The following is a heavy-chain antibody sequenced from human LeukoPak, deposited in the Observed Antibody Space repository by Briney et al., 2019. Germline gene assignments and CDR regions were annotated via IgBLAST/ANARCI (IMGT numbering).Heavy chain of an antibody. CDR3: AKVGSGWPGYYFDY. CDR1: GFTFSSYA. J-gene: IGHJ4*02. Sequence: PGGSLGLSCAASGFTFSSYAMHWVRLSPGKGLEYVSGISSNGGTTSYADSVQGRFTISRDNSKNTLYLQMGSLRGEDMAVYYCAKVGSGWPGYYFDYWGQGTLVTVSS. CDR2: ISSNGGTT. D-gene: IGHD6-19*01. V-gene: IGHV3-64*02.